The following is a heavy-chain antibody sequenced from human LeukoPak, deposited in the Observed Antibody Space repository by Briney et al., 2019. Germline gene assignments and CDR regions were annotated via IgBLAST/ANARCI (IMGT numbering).Heavy chain of an antibody. Sequence: GGSLRLSCAASGFTFSSFGMNWVRQAPGKGLEWVSSISSGTTYIYYADSVKGRFTISRDNAKNSLYLQTNSLRAEDTAVYFCARSSDRYGMDVWGQGTTVTVSS. CDR3: ARSSDRYGMDV. CDR2: ISSGTTYI. J-gene: IGHJ6*02. D-gene: IGHD2-15*01. V-gene: IGHV3-21*01. CDR1: GFTFSSFG.